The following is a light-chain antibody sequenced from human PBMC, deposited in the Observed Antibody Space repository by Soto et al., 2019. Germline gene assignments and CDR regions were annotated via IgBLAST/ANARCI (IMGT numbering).Light chain of an antibody. CDR2: AAS. Sequence: DMQMTQSPSSLSASVGDRVIITCRASQSIRKYLNWYQHKPGKVPTLLIYAASSLQSGVPSRFSGSGSGTEFTLTITSLQPEDFATYYCQQSCDTPPWTFGEGTKVDI. V-gene: IGKV1-39*01. CDR3: QQSCDTPPWT. CDR1: QSIRKY. J-gene: IGKJ1*01.